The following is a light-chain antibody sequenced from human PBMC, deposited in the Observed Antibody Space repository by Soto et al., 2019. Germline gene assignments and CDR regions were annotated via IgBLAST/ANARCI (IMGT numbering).Light chain of an antibody. CDR2: DKT. CDR3: LLSYNGPYV. CDR1: QSVSSDL. Sequence: VMTQSPATLSVSPGERATLSCRASQSVSSDLAWYHQKPGQAPRTLIYDKTNRHSWTTARSSGSLLGGKAALTLSGAQPEDEAEYYCLLSYNGPYVFGTGTKVTV. J-gene: IGLJ1*01. V-gene: IGLV7-46*01.